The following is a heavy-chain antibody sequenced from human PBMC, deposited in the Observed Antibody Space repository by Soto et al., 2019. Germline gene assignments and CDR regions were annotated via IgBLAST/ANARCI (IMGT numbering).Heavy chain of an antibody. J-gene: IGHJ4*02. V-gene: IGHV1-2*02. D-gene: IGHD5-12*01. CDR1: GPTFIAYY. Sequence: QLVQSGAEVKKAGASVKVSCKTSGPTFIAYYIHWVRQAPGQGLEWMGWIDPKSGGTTYEQKFLGRVTMTRDASINTAYMELNRLTSDDTAVYYCARVSVDVPEWGQGTLLTVSS. CDR2: IDPKSGGT. CDR3: ARVSVDVPE.